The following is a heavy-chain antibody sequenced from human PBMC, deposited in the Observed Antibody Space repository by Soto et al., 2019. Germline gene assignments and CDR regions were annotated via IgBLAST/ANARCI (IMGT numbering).Heavy chain of an antibody. J-gene: IGHJ4*02. Sequence: GGSLRLSCAASGFTFSSYAMSWVRQAPGKGLEWVSGISGGGGSTHYADSVKGRFTISRDNSKNSLYLQMNSLRAEDTAVYYCARDDSSFDYWGQGTLVTVSS. CDR2: ISGGGGST. CDR3: ARDDSSFDY. D-gene: IGHD2-15*01. CDR1: GFTFSSYA. V-gene: IGHV3-23*01.